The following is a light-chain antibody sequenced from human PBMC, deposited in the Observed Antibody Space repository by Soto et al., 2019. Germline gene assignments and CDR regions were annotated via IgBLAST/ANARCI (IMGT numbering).Light chain of an antibody. CDR2: DAS. J-gene: IGKJ1*01. Sequence: DIQMTRSPSSLSASVGDRVTITCQASQDISNYLNWYQQKPGKAPKLLIYDASSLESGVPSRFSGSGSGTEFTLTISSLQPDDFATYYCQQYNSYSGTFGQGTKVDIK. V-gene: IGKV1-5*01. CDR1: QDISNY. CDR3: QQYNSYSGT.